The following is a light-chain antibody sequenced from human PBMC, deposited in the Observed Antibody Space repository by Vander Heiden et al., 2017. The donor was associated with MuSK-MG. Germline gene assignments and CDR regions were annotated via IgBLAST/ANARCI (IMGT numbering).Light chain of an antibody. CDR1: SSDVGSYHL. J-gene: IGLJ2*01. CDR2: EVS. CDR3: CSYAGSSTL. Sequence: QSALPQPASVSGSPGQSITISCTGTSSDVGSYHLVSWYQQHPGKAPKLMIYEVSKRPSGVSNRFSGSKSGNTASLTISGLQAEDEADYYCCSYAGSSTLFGGGTKLTVL. V-gene: IGLV2-23*02.